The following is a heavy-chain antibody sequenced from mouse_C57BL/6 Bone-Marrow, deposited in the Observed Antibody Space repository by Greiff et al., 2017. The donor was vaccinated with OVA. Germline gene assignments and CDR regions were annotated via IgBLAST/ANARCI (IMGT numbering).Heavy chain of an antibody. V-gene: IGHV1-22*01. CDR2: INPNNGGT. CDR3: ARADGRRLRRAWFAY. J-gene: IGHJ3*01. D-gene: IGHD3-2*02. CDR1: GYTFTDYN. Sequence: VQLQQSGPELVKPGASVKMSCKASGYTFTDYNMHWVKQSHGKSLEWIGYINPNNGGTSYNQKFKGKATLTVNKSSSTAYMELRGLTAEDSAVYDCARADGRRLRRAWFAYWGQGTLVTVSA.